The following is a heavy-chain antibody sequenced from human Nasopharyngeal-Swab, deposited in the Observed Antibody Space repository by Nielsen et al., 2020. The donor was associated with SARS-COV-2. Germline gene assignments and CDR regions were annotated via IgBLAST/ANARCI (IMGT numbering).Heavy chain of an antibody. CDR3: ARSIAAAGTATHGMDV. V-gene: IGHV3-53*01. J-gene: IGHJ6*02. CDR1: GFTLSYYS. Sequence: GGSLRLSCAASGFTLSYYSMSWVRQAPGKGLEWVAVIYSGGSTYYADSVKGRFTISRDNSKNTLYLQMNSLRAEDTAVYYCARSIAAAGTATHGMDVWGQGTTVTVSS. CDR2: IYSGGST. D-gene: IGHD6-13*01.